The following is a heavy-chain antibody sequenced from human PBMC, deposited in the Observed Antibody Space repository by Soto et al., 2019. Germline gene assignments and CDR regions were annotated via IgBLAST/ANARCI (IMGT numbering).Heavy chain of an antibody. D-gene: IGHD6-13*01. J-gene: IGHJ5*02. V-gene: IGHV4-31*03. CDR1: GGSISSGGYY. CDR3: ARVFSDSSSFFDP. Sequence: QVQLQESGPGLVKPSQTLSLTCTVSGGSISSGGYYWSWIRQHPGKGLEWIGYIYYSGSTYYNPSLKSRVTVSIDXXKNQFSLKLSSVTAADTAVYYCARVFSDSSSFFDPWGQGTLVTVSS. CDR2: IYYSGST.